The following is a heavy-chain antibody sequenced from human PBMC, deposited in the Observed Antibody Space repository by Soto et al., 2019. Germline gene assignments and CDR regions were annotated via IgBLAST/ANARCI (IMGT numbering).Heavy chain of an antibody. Sequence: PSETLSLTCAVYGGSFSGYYWSWIRQPPGKGLEWIGEINHSGSTNYNPSLKSRVTISVDTSKNQFSLKLSSVTAADTAVYYCARGRQYYDILTGDNSYYGTDVWGQGTTVTVSS. CDR2: INHSGST. CDR3: ARGRQYYDILTGDNSYYGTDV. J-gene: IGHJ6*02. CDR1: GGSFSGYY. V-gene: IGHV4-34*01. D-gene: IGHD3-9*01.